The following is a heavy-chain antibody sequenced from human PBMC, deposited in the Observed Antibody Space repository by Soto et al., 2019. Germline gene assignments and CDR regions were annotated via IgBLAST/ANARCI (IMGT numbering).Heavy chain of an antibody. CDR3: ARGPEGTMVRLPDPRFDY. D-gene: IGHD3-10*01. CDR1: GGSISSYY. J-gene: IGHJ4*02. CDR2: IYYSGST. V-gene: IGHV4-59*01. Sequence: SETLSLTCTVSGGSISSYYWSWIRQPPGKGLEWIGYIYYSGSTNYNPSLKSRITISVDTSKNQFSLKLSSVTAADTAVYYCARGPEGTMVRLPDPRFDYWGQGTLVTVSS.